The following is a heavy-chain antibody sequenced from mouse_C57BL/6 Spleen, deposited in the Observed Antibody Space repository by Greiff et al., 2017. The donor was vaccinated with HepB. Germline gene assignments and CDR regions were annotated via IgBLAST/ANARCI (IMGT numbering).Heavy chain of an antibody. J-gene: IGHJ3*01. CDR1: GYTFTSYW. Sequence: VQLQQPGTELVKPGASVKLSCKASGYTFTSYWMPWVKQRPGQGLEWIGNINPSNGGTNYNEKFKSKATLTVDKSSSTAYMQLSSLTSEDSAVYYCARSSFYYYGSSLFAYWGQGTLVTVSA. V-gene: IGHV1-53*01. CDR2: INPSNGGT. D-gene: IGHD1-1*01. CDR3: ARSSFYYYGSSLFAY.